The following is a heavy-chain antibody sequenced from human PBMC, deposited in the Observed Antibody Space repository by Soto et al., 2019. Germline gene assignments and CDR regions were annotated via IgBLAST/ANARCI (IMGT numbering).Heavy chain of an antibody. Sequence: ASVKVSCKASGYPFTGVFLHWLRQATGQGLEWMGWINPKRGYTKYEQKIQDRVTMTRDTSSNTAFMELTRLTSDDTAVYYCALIEMSIIVWGQGTLVTVSS. V-gene: IGHV1-2*02. CDR3: ALIEMSIIV. D-gene: IGHD2-21*01. CDR2: INPKRGYT. CDR1: GYPFTGVF. J-gene: IGHJ4*02.